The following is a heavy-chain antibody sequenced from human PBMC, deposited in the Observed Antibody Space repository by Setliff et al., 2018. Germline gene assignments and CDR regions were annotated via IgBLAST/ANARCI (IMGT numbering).Heavy chain of an antibody. CDR3: ARDVFPYHYEGAFDI. CDR1: GYTFTSHY. Sequence: RASVKVSCKASGYTFTSHYMHWVRQAPGLGLEWMGTINPSSGRTSYAQKFQCRVTMTRDTSTSTVYMDMSSLRSEDTAVYYCARDVFPYHYEGAFDIWAKGQWSPSPQ. CDR2: INPSSGRT. D-gene: IGHD3-22*01. J-gene: IGHJ3*02. V-gene: IGHV1-46*01.